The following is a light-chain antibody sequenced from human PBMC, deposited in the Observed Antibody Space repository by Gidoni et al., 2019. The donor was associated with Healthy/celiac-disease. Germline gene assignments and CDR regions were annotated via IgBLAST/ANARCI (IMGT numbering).Light chain of an antibody. CDR3: QQYYSTPPT. CDR2: WAS. Sequence: DIVMTQSPDSLAVSLGERATINCKSSQSVLYSSNNKNYLAWYQQKPGQPPKLLIYWASTRESGVPDRVSGSGSGTDFTLTSSSLQAEDVAGYYCQQYYSTPPTFGQGTKVEIK. CDR1: QSVLYSSNNKNY. J-gene: IGKJ1*01. V-gene: IGKV4-1*01.